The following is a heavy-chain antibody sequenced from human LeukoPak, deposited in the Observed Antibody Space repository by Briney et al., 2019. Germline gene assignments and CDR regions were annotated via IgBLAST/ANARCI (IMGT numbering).Heavy chain of an antibody. CDR3: ARGPGAAAGTPYYFDY. V-gene: IGHV1-69*13. J-gene: IGHJ4*02. CDR1: GGTFSSYA. D-gene: IGHD6-13*01. Sequence: SVKVSCKASGGTFSSYAISWVRQAPGQGLEWMGGIIPIFGTANYAQKFQGGVTITADESTSTAYMELSSLRSEDTAVYYCARGPGAAAGTPYYFDYWGQGTLVTVSS. CDR2: IIPIFGTA.